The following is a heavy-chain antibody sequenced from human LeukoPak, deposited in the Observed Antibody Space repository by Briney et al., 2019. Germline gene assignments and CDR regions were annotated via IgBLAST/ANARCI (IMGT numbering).Heavy chain of an antibody. Sequence: SETLSLTCTVSGGSISSSSYYWGRLRPPPGKGLEWIGSIYYSGSTYYNPSLKSRVTISVDTSKNQFSLKLSSVTAADTAVYYCARQRLSTVDAFDIWGQGTMVTVSS. CDR2: IYYSGST. D-gene: IGHD2-2*01. CDR1: GGSISSSSYY. V-gene: IGHV4-39*01. J-gene: IGHJ3*02. CDR3: ARQRLSTVDAFDI.